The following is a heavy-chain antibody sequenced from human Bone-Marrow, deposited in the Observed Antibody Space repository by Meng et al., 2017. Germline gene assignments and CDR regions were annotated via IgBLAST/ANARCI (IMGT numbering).Heavy chain of an antibody. V-gene: IGHV3-74*03. CDR3: SRGAFCGGDSCLSAWSDPGKYFQH. Sequence: GESLKISCAASGFTFINYWMHWFRQAPGKGLVWVARINDAGSETKYEDSVKGRFTLSRDNAKSTVYLQMNSLRVEDTAVYYCSRGAFCGGDSCLSAWSDPGKYFQHWGQGSLVTVSS. CDR1: GFTFINYW. D-gene: IGHD2-21*02. J-gene: IGHJ1*01. CDR2: INDAGSET.